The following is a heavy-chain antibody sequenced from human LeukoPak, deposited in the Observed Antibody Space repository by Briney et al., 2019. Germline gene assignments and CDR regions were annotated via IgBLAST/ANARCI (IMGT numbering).Heavy chain of an antibody. V-gene: IGHV1-18*01. Sequence: ASVKVPCKASGYTFTSYGISWVRQAPGQGLEWMGWISAYNGNTNYAQKLQGRVTMTTDTSTSTAYMELRSLRSDDTAVYYCARDKPTMVRGVNAFDIWGQGTMVTVSS. J-gene: IGHJ3*02. D-gene: IGHD3-10*01. CDR1: GYTFTSYG. CDR2: ISAYNGNT. CDR3: ARDKPTMVRGVNAFDI.